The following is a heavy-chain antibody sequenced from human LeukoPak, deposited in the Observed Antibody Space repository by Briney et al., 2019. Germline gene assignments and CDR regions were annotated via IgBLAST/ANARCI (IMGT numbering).Heavy chain of an antibody. V-gene: IGHV4-59*01. Sequence: SETLSLTCTVSGVSISSYYWSWIRQPPGKGLEWIGYIYYSGSTNYNPSLKSRVTISVDTSQTQFSLKLSSVTAADTAVYYCARDSQYCTSTSCYFDYWGQGTLVTVSS. J-gene: IGHJ4*02. CDR1: GVSISSYY. D-gene: IGHD2-2*01. CDR2: IYYSGST. CDR3: ARDSQYCTSTSCYFDY.